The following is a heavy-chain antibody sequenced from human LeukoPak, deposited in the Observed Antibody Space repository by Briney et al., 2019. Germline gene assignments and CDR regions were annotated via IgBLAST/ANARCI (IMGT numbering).Heavy chain of an antibody. V-gene: IGHV3-23*01. CDR1: GFTFSTYW. CDR2: ISTPGGGT. D-gene: IGHD6-19*01. CDR3: AKSITVAGAQHFAMDV. Sequence: GGSLRLSCSASGFTFSTYWMSWVRQAPGKGLEWVSSISTPGGGTNYADSVKGRFAISRDNSMNTVFLQMNSLKGEDTGIYYCAKSITVAGAQHFAMDVWGQGTTVTLSS. J-gene: IGHJ6*02.